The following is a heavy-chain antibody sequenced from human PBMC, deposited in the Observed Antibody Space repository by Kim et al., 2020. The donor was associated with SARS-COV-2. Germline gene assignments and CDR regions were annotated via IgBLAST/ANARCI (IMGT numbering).Heavy chain of an antibody. Sequence: ASVKVSCKASGYTFTGYYMHWVRQAPGQGLEWMGRINPNSGGTNYAQKFQGRVTMTRDTSISTAYMELSRLRSDDTAVYYCARANGDSSGPLNYYGMDVWGQGTTVTVSS. CDR2: INPNSGGT. CDR3: ARANGDSSGPLNYYGMDV. D-gene: IGHD6-19*01. CDR1: GYTFTGYY. J-gene: IGHJ6*02. V-gene: IGHV1-2*06.